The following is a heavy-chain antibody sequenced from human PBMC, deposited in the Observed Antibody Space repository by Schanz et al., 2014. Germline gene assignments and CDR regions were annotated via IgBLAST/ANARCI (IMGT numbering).Heavy chain of an antibody. V-gene: IGHV3-33*01. CDR2: IWYDGSNK. CDR3: ARDGDFDY. Sequence: QVQLVESGGCVVQPGRSLRLSCAASGFTFSSYGMHWVRQAPGKGLEWVAIIWYDGSNKYYADSVKGRFTISRDNSKNTLLLQMSSLIADGAGVYYWARDGDFDYWGQGTLVTVSS. CDR1: GFTFSSYG. J-gene: IGHJ4*02.